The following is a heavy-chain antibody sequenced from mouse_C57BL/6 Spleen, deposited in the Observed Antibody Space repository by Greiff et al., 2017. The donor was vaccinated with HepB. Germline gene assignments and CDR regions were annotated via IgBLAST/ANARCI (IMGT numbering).Heavy chain of an antibody. V-gene: IGHV1-61*01. J-gene: IGHJ1*03. Sequence: QVQLQQPGAELVRPGSSVKLSCKASGYTFTSYWMDWVKQRPGQGLEWIGNIYPSDSETHYNQKFKDKATLTVDKSSSTAYMQLSSLTSEDSAVYYCARSGTTGVSHWYFDVWGTGTTVTVSS. CDR3: ARSGTTGVSHWYFDV. CDR2: IYPSDSET. D-gene: IGHD1-1*01. CDR1: GYTFTSYW.